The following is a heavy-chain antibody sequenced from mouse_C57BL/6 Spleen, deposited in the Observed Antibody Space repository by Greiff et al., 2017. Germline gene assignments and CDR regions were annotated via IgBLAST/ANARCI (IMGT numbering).Heavy chain of an antibody. D-gene: IGHD1-1*01. CDR3: ARRGTTVGSYWYFDV. CDR1: GYTFTSYW. CDR2: IDPSDSYT. Sequence: VQLQQPGAELVRPGTSVKLSCKASGYTFTSYWMHWVKQRPGQGLAWIGVIDPSDSYTNYNQKFKGKATLTVDTSSSTAYMQLSSLTSEDSAVYYCARRGTTVGSYWYFDVWGTGTTVTVSS. V-gene: IGHV1-59*01. J-gene: IGHJ1*03.